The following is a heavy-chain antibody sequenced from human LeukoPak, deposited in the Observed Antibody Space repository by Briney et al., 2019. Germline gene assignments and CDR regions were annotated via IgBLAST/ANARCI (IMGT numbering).Heavy chain of an antibody. CDR1: GGTFSSYA. V-gene: IGHV1-69*13. Sequence: GASVKVSCKASGGTFSSYAISWVRQAPGQGLEWMGGIIPIFGTANYAQKFQGRVTITADESTSTAYMELSSLRSEDTAVYYCAGETLSPAMTPLANFDYWGQGTLVTVSS. D-gene: IGHD5-18*01. CDR3: AGETLSPAMTPLANFDY. CDR2: IIPIFGTA. J-gene: IGHJ4*02.